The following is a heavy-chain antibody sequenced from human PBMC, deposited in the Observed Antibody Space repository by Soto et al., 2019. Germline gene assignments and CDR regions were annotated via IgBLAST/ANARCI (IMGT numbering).Heavy chain of an antibody. J-gene: IGHJ4*02. D-gene: IGHD4-17*01. V-gene: IGHV3-30-3*01. CDR2: ISYDGTNR. Sequence: QVHLVESGGGVVQPGRSLRLSCAASGLTFSNYAMHWVRQAPGKGLEWVAFISYDGTNRCYPDSVKGRFTISRDNSKNTLYLQMNSLTTEDTAVYYCARESSSTVTTGGGGSAKDYWGQGTLVTVSS. CDR3: ARESSSTVTTGGGGSAKDY. CDR1: GLTFSNYA.